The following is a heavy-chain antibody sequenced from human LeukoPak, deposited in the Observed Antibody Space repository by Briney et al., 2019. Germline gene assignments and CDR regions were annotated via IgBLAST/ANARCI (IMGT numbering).Heavy chain of an antibody. J-gene: IGHJ6*02. D-gene: IGHD3-10*01. CDR2: TSSSNSYV. CDR1: GLTFSSYT. V-gene: IGHV3-21*04. CDR3: AKRSRRLTIVRGVPREDV. Sequence: PGGSLRLSCAAFGLTFSSYTMNWVRQAPGKGLEWVSSTSSSNSYVYYADSVKGRFTISRDNSKNTLYLQMNSLRAEDTAVYYCAKRSRRLTIVRGVPREDVWGQGTTVTVSS.